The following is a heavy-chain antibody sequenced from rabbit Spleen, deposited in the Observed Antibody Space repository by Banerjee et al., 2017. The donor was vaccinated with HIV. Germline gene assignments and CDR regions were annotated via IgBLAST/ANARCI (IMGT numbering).Heavy chain of an antibody. Sequence: QSLEESGGDLVKPGASLTLTCTASGFSFSSTYYMCWVRQPPGKGLEWIGCIYPGSSATTYYATWAKGRFTISKTSSTTVTLQMTSLTAADTATYFCAREDVGGSIILWGPGTLVTVS. V-gene: IGHV1S40*01. CDR2: IYPGSSATT. D-gene: IGHD1-1*01. CDR1: GFSFSSTYY. CDR3: AREDVGGSIIL. J-gene: IGHJ4*01.